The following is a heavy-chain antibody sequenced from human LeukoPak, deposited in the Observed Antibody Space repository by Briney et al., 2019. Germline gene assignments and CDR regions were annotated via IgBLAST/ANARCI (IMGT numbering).Heavy chain of an antibody. J-gene: IGHJ4*02. Sequence: ASVKVSCKASGYTFTSYGISWVRQAPGQGLEWMGWISAYNGNTNYAQKLQGRVTMTTDTSTSTAYMELRSLRSDDTAVYYRARDIYALRYFDWLSPFDYWGQGTLVTVSS. D-gene: IGHD3-9*01. CDR3: ARDIYALRYFDWLSPFDY. CDR1: GYTFTSYG. V-gene: IGHV1-18*04. CDR2: ISAYNGNT.